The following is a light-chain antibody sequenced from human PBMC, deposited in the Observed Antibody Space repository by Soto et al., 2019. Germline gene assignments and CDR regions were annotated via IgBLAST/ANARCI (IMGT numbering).Light chain of an antibody. CDR2: GAS. CDR1: QSVSSSY. Sequence: EIVLTQSPGTLSLSPGERATLSCRASQSVSSSYLAWYQQKPGQAPRLLIYGASSRATGIPDRFSGSGSGTDFPLTISRLEPEDFAVYYCQQYGSSPWTFGQGTKVDSK. V-gene: IGKV3-20*01. J-gene: IGKJ1*01. CDR3: QQYGSSPWT.